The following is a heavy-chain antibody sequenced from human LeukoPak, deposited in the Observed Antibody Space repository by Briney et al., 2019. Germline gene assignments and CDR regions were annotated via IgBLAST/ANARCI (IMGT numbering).Heavy chain of an antibody. CDR3: AKGPTSANNRHWHFDL. J-gene: IGHJ2*01. D-gene: IGHD1-14*01. CDR1: GFTFSSYS. CDR2: ISSSSSYI. Sequence: GGSLRLSCAASGFTFSSYSMNWVRQAPGKGLEWVSSISSSSSYIYYADSVKGRFTISRDNSKNTMYLQMNSLRAEDTAVYYCAKGPTSANNRHWHFDLWGRGILVTVSS. V-gene: IGHV3-21*04.